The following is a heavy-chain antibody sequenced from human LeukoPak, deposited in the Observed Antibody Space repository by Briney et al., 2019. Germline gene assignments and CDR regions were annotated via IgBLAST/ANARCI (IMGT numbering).Heavy chain of an antibody. CDR3: VRLSTDSFGYGFDY. CDR1: GFSLSTNGVN. J-gene: IGHJ4*02. Sequence: SGPTLVNPTQTLTLTCTFSGFSLSTNGVNVGWIRQPPGKALEWLAFIYWDDDKGYSPSLKSRLSIIKDTPKNQVVLTMTNMDPVDTATYYCVRLSTDSFGYGFDYWGQGTLVTVSS. CDR2: IYWDDDK. D-gene: IGHD5-18*01. V-gene: IGHV2-5*02.